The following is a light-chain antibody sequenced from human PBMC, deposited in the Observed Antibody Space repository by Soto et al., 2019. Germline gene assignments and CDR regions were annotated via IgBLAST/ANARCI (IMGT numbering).Light chain of an antibody. CDR2: GAS. CDR3: QQYNSYPWA. V-gene: IGKV1-5*02. J-gene: IGKJ1*01. CDR1: QSMSSW. Sequence: DLQMNQSPSTLSASVGDRVTIVCRASQSMSSWLAWCQQKPGKAPKVLIYGASSLESGVPSRFSGSGSGTEFTLTISSLQPDDFATYYCQQYNSYPWAFGQGTKV.